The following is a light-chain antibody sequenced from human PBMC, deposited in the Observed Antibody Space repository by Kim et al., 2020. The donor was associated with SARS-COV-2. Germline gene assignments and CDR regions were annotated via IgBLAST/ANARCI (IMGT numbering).Light chain of an antibody. CDR2: QDS. V-gene: IGLV3-1*01. CDR3: QAWDSSTEDVV. Sequence: SPGQTASITCSGDKLGDKYACWYQQKPGQSPGLVIYQDSKRPSGIPERFSGSNSGNTATLTISGTQAMDEADYYCQAWDSSTEDVVFGGGTQLTVL. CDR1: KLGDKY. J-gene: IGLJ2*01.